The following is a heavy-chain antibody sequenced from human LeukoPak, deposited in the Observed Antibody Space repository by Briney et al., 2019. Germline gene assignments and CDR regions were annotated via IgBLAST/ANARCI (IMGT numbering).Heavy chain of an antibody. CDR3: ARDQGYYYGSGTSPSGWFDP. CDR1: GGSINSDY. V-gene: IGHV4-59*01. J-gene: IGHJ5*02. Sequence: PSETLSLTCTVSGGSINSDYWSWIRQPPGKGLEWIGYISYSGSTHYSPSLKSRVTISVDTSKNQFSLNLRSVTAADTAVYYCARDQGYYYGSGTSPSGWFDPWGQGTLVTVSS. CDR2: ISYSGST. D-gene: IGHD3-10*01.